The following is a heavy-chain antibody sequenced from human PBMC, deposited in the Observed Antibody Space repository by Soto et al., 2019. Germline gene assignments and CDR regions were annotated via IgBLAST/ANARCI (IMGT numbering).Heavy chain of an antibody. Sequence: LGESLKISCKASGYSFTTDWIGWVRQMPGKGLEWMGRIDPSDSYTNYSPSFQGHVTISADKSISTAYLQWSSLKASDTAMYYCARHRISSSGYTPIDIWGQGTMVTV. CDR1: GYSFTTDW. CDR3: ARHRISSSGYTPIDI. V-gene: IGHV5-10-1*01. CDR2: IDPSDSYT. J-gene: IGHJ3*02. D-gene: IGHD3-22*01.